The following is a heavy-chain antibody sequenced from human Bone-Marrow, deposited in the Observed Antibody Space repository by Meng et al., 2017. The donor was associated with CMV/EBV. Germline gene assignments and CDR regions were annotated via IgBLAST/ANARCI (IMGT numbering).Heavy chain of an antibody. CDR2: IGTAGDT. J-gene: IGHJ3*02. V-gene: IGHV3-13*01. CDR1: GFTFSSYD. D-gene: IGHD1-26*01. CDR3: ARSSGSYSEDAFDI. Sequence: GESLKISCAASGFTFSSYDMHWVRQATGKGLEWVSAIGTAGDTYYPGSVKGRFTISRENAKNSLYLQMNSLRAGDTAVYYCARSSGSYSEDAFDIWGQGTMVTVSS.